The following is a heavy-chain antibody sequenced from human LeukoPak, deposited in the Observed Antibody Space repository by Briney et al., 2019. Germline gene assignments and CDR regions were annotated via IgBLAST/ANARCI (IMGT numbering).Heavy chain of an antibody. D-gene: IGHD4-17*01. Sequence: ASVKVSCKASGCTFTGYYMHWVRQAPGQGLEWMGWINPNSGGTNYAQKFQGRVTMTRDTSISTAYMELSRLRSDDTAVYYCARDFTTVTTSSHWYFDLWGRGTLVTVSS. J-gene: IGHJ2*01. V-gene: IGHV1-2*02. CDR1: GCTFTGYY. CDR2: INPNSGGT. CDR3: ARDFTTVTTSSHWYFDL.